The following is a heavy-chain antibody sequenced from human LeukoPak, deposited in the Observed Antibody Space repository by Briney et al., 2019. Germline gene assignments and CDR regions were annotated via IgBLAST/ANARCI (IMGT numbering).Heavy chain of an antibody. CDR2: IYYSGST. D-gene: IGHD2-15*01. Sequence: SETLSLTCTVSGGSISSYYWSWIRQPPGKGLEWIGYIYYSGSTNYNPSLKSRVTISVDTSKNQFSLKLSSVTAADTAVYYCARVGSRCSGGSCYAGSRDYWGQGTLVTVSS. CDR1: GGSISSYY. J-gene: IGHJ4*02. CDR3: ARVGSRCSGGSCYAGSRDY. V-gene: IGHV4-59*01.